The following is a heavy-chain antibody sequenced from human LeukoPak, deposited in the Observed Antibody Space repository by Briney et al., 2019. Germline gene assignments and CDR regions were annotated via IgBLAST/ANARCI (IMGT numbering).Heavy chain of an antibody. Sequence: PSETLSLTCAVYGGSFSNYYWSWIRQSPGKGLEWIGEITPSGSTNYNPSLKSRVTISVDTSKNQFSLKLSSVTAADTAVYYCARSGSYGVWYFDLWGRGTLVTVSS. V-gene: IGHV4-34*01. J-gene: IGHJ2*01. CDR2: ITPSGST. CDR3: ARSGSYGVWYFDL. D-gene: IGHD4-17*01. CDR1: GGSFSNYY.